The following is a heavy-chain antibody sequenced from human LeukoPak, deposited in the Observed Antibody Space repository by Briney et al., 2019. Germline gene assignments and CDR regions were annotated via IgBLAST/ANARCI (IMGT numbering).Heavy chain of an antibody. D-gene: IGHD1-26*01. J-gene: IGHJ6*02. Sequence: SETLSLTCTVSGGSINSYYWSWIRQPAGKGVGWIGRIYSSGDTNYNPSLKSRVTLSVDTSKNQFSLNLRSVTAADTAVYYCARHSDRLRFAMDVWGQGTTVTVSS. CDR1: GGSINSYY. CDR2: IYSSGDT. V-gene: IGHV4-4*07. CDR3: ARHSDRLRFAMDV.